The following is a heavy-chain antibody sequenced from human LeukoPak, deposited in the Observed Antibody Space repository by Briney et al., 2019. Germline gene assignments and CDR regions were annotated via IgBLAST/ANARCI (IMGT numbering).Heavy chain of an antibody. Sequence: SVTVSCMASGGTFSSYAISWVRQAPGQGLDWMGRIIPILGIANYAQKFQGRVTITADKSTSTAYMELSSLRSEDTAVYYCAIRYGSGSYYNDYWGQGTLVTASS. CDR2: IIPILGIA. CDR3: AIRYGSGSYYNDY. D-gene: IGHD3-10*01. V-gene: IGHV1-69*04. CDR1: GGTFSSYA. J-gene: IGHJ4*02.